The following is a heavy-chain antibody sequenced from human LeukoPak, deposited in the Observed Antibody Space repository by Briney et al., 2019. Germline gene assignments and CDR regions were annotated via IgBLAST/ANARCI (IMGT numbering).Heavy chain of an antibody. D-gene: IGHD4-17*01. CDR1: GGSISSSSYY. Sequence: SETLSLTCTVPGGSISSSSYYWGWIRQPPGKGLEWIGSIYCSGSTYYNPSLKSRVTISVDTSKNQFSLKLSSVTAADTAVYYCSLNTAAAFDIWGQGTMVTVSS. CDR2: IYCSGST. CDR3: SLNTAAAFDI. V-gene: IGHV4-39*01. J-gene: IGHJ3*02.